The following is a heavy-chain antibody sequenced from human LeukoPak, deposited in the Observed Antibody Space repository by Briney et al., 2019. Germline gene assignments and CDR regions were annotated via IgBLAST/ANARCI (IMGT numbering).Heavy chain of an antibody. CDR2: IKESGSEK. V-gene: IGHV3-7*01. J-gene: IGHJ4*02. D-gene: IGHD2-15*01. CDR1: GFKFSYYW. CDR3: ARGWGEKGRCRGGTCNNPQFYY. Sequence: GGSLRLSCAVSGFKFSYYWMTWVRQAPGKGLEWLANIKESGSEKYYVDSVKGRFTISRDNADDLVYLQMNSLRVEDTAVYYCARGWGEKGRCRGGTCNNPQFYYWGQGILVTVSS.